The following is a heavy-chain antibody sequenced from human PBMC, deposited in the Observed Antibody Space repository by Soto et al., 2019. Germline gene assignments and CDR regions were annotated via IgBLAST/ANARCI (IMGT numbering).Heavy chain of an antibody. V-gene: IGHV1-2*04. CDR1: GYTFTGYY. CDR2: INPNSGGT. CDR3: ARDFPPGRIAAAGTWRGGGMDV. D-gene: IGHD6-13*01. J-gene: IGHJ6*02. Sequence: ASVKVSCKASGYTFTGYYMHWVRQAPGQGLEWMGWINPNSGGTNYAQKFQGWVTMTRDTSISTAYMELSRLRSDDTAVYYYARDFPPGRIAAAGTWRGGGMDVWGQGTTVTVSS.